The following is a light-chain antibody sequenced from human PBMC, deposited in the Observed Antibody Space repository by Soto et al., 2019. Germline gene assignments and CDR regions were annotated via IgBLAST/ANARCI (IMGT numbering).Light chain of an antibody. J-gene: IGKJ5*01. CDR1: QSVSSD. CDR2: GES. Sequence: EIVMTRAPATLSVSPGERATLSCRASQSVSSDLAWYQQKPGQAPRIVIYGESTRAIGIPDRFSGSGSGTEFTLTISRLQSEDFAVYYCQQYNNWPPTCGQGTRLEI. CDR3: QQYNNWPPT. V-gene: IGKV3-15*01.